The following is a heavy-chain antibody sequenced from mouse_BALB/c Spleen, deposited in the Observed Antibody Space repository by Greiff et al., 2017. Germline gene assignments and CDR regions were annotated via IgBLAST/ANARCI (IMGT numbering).Heavy chain of an antibody. CDR2: ISDGGSYT. CDR3: ARASYYGNYYYAMDY. CDR1: GFTFSDYY. Sequence: EVKVVESGGGLVKPGGSLKLSCAASGFTFSDYYMYWVRQTPEKRLEWVATISDGGSYTYYPDSVKGRFTISRDNAKNNLYLQMSSLKSEDTAMYYCARASYYGNYYYAMDYWGQGTSVTVSS. V-gene: IGHV5-4*02. J-gene: IGHJ4*01. D-gene: IGHD2-10*01.